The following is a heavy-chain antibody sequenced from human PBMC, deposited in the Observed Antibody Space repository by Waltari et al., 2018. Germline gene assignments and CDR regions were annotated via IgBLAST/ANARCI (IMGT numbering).Heavy chain of an antibody. Sequence: QVQLQESGPGLVRPSATLSLTCSVSGFSIRSGDYWGWLRQPPGKGLEWIATLHHSGSTYYSPSLKSRATISVDTSKNQFSLKMTSVTAADTAVYYCAKRGGTSPFGYWGQGTLVTVSS. CDR2: LHHSGST. CDR3: AKRGGTSPFGY. J-gene: IGHJ4*02. V-gene: IGHV4-38-2*02. CDR1: GFSIRSGDY. D-gene: IGHD3-10*01.